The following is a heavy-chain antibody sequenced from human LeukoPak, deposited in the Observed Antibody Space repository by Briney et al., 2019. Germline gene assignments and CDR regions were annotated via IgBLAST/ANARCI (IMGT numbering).Heavy chain of an antibody. J-gene: IGHJ4*02. CDR1: GFTVSNYY. CDR2: IYSGEYT. CDR3: TRGVPASSTYYYGY. V-gene: IGHV3-53*01. Sequence: GGSLRLSCAASGFTVSNYYMTWVRQAPGKGLEWVSVIYSGEYTYYGDYVKGRFTISRDNSKDTLYLQMNGLRVEDTAVYYCTRGVPASSTYYYGYWGQGTLVTVSS. D-gene: IGHD6-13*01.